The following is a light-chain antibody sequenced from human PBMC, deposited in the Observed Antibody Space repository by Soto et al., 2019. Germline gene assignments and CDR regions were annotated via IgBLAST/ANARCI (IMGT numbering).Light chain of an antibody. CDR1: QSLSGNY. CDR2: GAS. V-gene: IGKV3-20*01. Sequence: EIVLTQSPGTLSLSPGERATLSCRASQSLSGNYLAWYQQKPGQPPRLLIYGASTRATGIPDRFSGSGSGTDFTLTISRLEPDDFAVYNWQQYGSSHMYTFGQVTKLEIK. CDR3: QQYGSSHMYT. J-gene: IGKJ2*01.